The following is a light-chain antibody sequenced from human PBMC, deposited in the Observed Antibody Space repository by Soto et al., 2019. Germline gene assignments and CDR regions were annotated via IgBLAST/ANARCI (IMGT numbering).Light chain of an antibody. CDR2: LGS. CDR1: QSLLNSNGNNY. CDR3: MQALRSPWT. J-gene: IGKJ1*01. Sequence: DIVMTQFPLSLPVTPGEPASISCTSSQSLLNSNGNNYLDWYLQKPGQSPQLLIHLGSKRASGVPDTFSAGGSGTSVTLKISRVEAEDVGVYYGMQALRSPWTFGQGTKVEIK. V-gene: IGKV2-28*01.